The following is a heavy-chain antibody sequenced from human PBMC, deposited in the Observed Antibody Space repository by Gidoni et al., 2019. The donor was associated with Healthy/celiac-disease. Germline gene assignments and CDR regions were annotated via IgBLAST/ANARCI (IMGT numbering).Heavy chain of an antibody. J-gene: IGHJ4*02. CDR2: IYTSGST. CDR1: GGSISSYY. D-gene: IGHD3-10*01. Sequence: QVQLQESGPGLVKPSETLSLTCTVSGGSISSYYWSWIRQPAGKGLEWIGRIYTSGSTNYNPSLKSRVTMSVDTSKNQFSLKLSSVTAADTAVYYCARSAGLLWFGELLNYFDYWGQGTLVTVSS. V-gene: IGHV4-4*07. CDR3: ARSAGLLWFGELLNYFDY.